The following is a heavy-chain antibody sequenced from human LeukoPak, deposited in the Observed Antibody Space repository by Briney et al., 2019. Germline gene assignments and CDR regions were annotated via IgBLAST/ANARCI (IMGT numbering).Heavy chain of an antibody. Sequence: SETLSLTCTVSGGSISSSSYYWGWIRQPPGKGLEWIGSIYYSGSTYYNPSLKSRVTISVDTSKNQFSLKLSSVTAADTAVCYCAVGERSDTGWASNVDYWGQGTLVTVSS. V-gene: IGHV4-39*01. CDR3: AVGERSDTGWASNVDY. D-gene: IGHD1-1*01. CDR1: GGSISSSSYY. J-gene: IGHJ4*02. CDR2: IYYSGST.